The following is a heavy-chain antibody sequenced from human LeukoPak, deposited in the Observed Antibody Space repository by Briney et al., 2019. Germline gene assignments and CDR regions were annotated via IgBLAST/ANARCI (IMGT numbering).Heavy chain of an antibody. J-gene: IGHJ4*02. Sequence: GASVKVSCKASGYTFTGYYMHWVRQAPGQGLEWMGWINPNSGGTNYAQKFQGWVTMTRDTSISTAYMELSRLRSDDTAVYYCARDGEGGPYYDSSGYYYWGQGTLVTVSS. CDR3: ARDGEGGPYYDSSGYYY. CDR2: INPNSGGT. CDR1: GYTFTGYY. V-gene: IGHV1-2*04. D-gene: IGHD3-22*01.